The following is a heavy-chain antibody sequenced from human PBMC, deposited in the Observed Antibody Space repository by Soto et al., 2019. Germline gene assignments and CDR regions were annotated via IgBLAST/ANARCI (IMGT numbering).Heavy chain of an antibody. CDR1: GYTITSYD. CDR2: MNPNSGIT. D-gene: IGHD2-2*02. Sequence: DSVKVSCKASGYTITSYDIHWVRQATGQGLEWMGWMNPNSGITEFAQKFQGRVTMTRTTSTTTAYMELSSLRSDDTAVYYFERYRQSSRSIHVSGPGTSVTVFS. CDR3: ERYRQSSRSIHV. V-gene: IGHV1-8*01. J-gene: IGHJ6*02.